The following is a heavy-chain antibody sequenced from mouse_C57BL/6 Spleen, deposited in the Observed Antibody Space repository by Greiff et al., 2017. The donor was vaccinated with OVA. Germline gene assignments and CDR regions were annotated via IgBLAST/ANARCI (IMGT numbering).Heavy chain of an antibody. V-gene: IGHV1-82*01. Sequence: QVQLQQSGPELVKPGASVKISCKASGYAFSSSWMNWVKQRPGKGLEWIGRIYPGDGDTNYNGKFKGKATLTADKSSSTAYMQLSSLTSEDSAVDFCAPYYYGSNGFAYWGQGTLVTVSA. CDR1: GYAFSSSW. CDR2: IYPGDGDT. CDR3: APYYYGSNGFAY. J-gene: IGHJ3*01. D-gene: IGHD1-1*01.